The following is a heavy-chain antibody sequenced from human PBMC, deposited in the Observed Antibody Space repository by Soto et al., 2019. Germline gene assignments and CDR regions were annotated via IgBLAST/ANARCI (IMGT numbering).Heavy chain of an antibody. D-gene: IGHD5-18*01. J-gene: IGHJ5*02. V-gene: IGHV4-34*01. Sequence: QVQLQQWGAGLLEPSETLSLTCGISDGSFSGFYWSWIRQSPGKGLEWIGEIHHSGTTPYNPSLESRVNIGIVTANAQFSLNIISETAAATARYYGASIDFHYSRMDPWGPGTLVSVSS. CDR2: IHHSGTT. CDR1: DGSFSGFY. CDR3: ASIDFHYSRMDP.